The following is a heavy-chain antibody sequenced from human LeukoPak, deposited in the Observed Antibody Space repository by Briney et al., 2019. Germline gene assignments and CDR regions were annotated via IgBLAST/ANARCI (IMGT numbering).Heavy chain of an antibody. CDR1: AFTVSSNY. V-gene: IGHV3-66*01. J-gene: IGHJ6*02. CDR2: IYSGGST. Sequence: GGSLRLSCAASAFTVSSNYMSWVRQAPGKGLEWVSVIYSGGSTYYADSVKGRFTISRDNSKNTLYLQMNSLRAEDTAVYYCARDSHGNYYYYGMDVWGQGTTVTVSS. CDR3: ARDSHGNYYYYGMDV.